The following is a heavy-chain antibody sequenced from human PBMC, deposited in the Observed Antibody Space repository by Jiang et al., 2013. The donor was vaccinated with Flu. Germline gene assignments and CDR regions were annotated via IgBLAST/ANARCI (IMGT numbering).Heavy chain of an antibody. Sequence: LLKPSETLSLTCAVYGGSFSGYYWSWIRQPPGKGLEWIGEINHSGSTNYNPSLKSRVTISVDTSKNQFSLKLSSVTAADTAVYYCAVAARDRWPVTTSASRLFDIWGQGTMVTISS. D-gene: IGHD4-17*01. J-gene: IGHJ3*02. CDR2: INHSGST. CDR3: AVAARDRWPVTTSASRLFDI. V-gene: IGHV4-34*01. CDR1: GGSFSGYY.